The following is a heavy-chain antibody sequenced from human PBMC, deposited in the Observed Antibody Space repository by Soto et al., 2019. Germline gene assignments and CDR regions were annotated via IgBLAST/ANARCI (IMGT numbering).Heavy chain of an antibody. Sequence: TSETLSLTCTVSGGSISSGDYYWSWIRQPPGKGLEWIGYIYYSGSTYYNPSLKSRVTISVDTSKNQFSLKLSSVTAADTAVYYCARGNGYGGNSNAFDIWGQGTMVTVSS. CDR2: IYYSGST. CDR1: GGSISSGDYY. V-gene: IGHV4-30-4*01. CDR3: ARGNGYGGNSNAFDI. D-gene: IGHD4-17*01. J-gene: IGHJ3*02.